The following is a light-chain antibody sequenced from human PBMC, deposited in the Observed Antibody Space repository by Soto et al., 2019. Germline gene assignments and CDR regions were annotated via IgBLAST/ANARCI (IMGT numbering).Light chain of an antibody. J-gene: IGLJ1*01. Sequence: SYELTQPPSESVAPGQTAKITCGGNNIGSKNVHWYQQKPGQAPVLVVYDDSGRPSGIPERFSGSNSGNTATLTISRVEAGDEADYYCQVWDVNNGVFGTGTKV. V-gene: IGLV3-21*02. CDR2: DDS. CDR1: NIGSKN. CDR3: QVWDVNNGV.